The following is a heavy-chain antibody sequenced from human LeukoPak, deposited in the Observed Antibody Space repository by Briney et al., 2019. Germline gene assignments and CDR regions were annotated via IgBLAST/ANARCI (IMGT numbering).Heavy chain of an antibody. D-gene: IGHD2-2*01. CDR2: IYHSGST. V-gene: IGHV4-38-2*01. CDR1: GYSLSSGYY. Sequence: SETLSLTCAVSGYSLSSGYYWGWIRQPPGKGLEWIGSIYHSGSTSYNPSLKSRVTISVDTSKNPFSLKLSSVTAADTAVYYCARRRGYCSSTSFFDAFDIWGQGTMVTVSS. CDR3: ARRRGYCSSTSFFDAFDI. J-gene: IGHJ3*02.